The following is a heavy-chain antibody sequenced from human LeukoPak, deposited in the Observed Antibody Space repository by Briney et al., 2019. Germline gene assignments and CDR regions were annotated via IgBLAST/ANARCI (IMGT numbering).Heavy chain of an antibody. CDR2: ISGSGGST. CDR1: GFTFSSHA. CDR3: AKAITFGATSKRYYFDY. D-gene: IGHD3-16*01. Sequence: PGGSLRLSCAASGFTFSSHAMSWVRQAPGKGLEWVSAISGSGGSTYYADSVKGRFTISRDNSKNTLYLQMNSLRAEDTAVYYCAKAITFGATSKRYYFDYWGQGTLVTVSS. V-gene: IGHV3-23*01. J-gene: IGHJ4*02.